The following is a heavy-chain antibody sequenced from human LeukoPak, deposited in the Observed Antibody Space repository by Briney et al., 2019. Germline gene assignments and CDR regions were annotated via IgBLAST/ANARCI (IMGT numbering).Heavy chain of an antibody. CDR2: VSGNGVST. V-gene: IGHV3-23*01. J-gene: IGHJ4*02. D-gene: IGHD3-22*01. CDR3: ARDVYYYDSSGYYPPLSYFDY. Sequence: GGSLRLSCAASGFTFSSYAMSWVRQAPGKGLEWVSGVSGNGVSTDYADSAKGRFTISRDNSKNTLHLQMNSLRAEDTAVYYCARDVYYYDSSGYYPPLSYFDYWGQGTLVTVSS. CDR1: GFTFSSYA.